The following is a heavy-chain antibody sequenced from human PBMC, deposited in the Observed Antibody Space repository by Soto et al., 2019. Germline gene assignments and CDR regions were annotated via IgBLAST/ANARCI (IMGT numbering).Heavy chain of an antibody. J-gene: IGHJ4*02. Sequence: SETLSLTCTVSGGSISSGGYYWSWIRQHPGKGLEWIGYIYYSGSTYYNPSLKSRVTISVDTSKNQFSLKLSSVTAADTAVYFCARVYLWCSGGSCYSRYFDYWGQGTLVTVSS. D-gene: IGHD2-15*01. CDR1: GGSISSGGYY. CDR3: ARVYLWCSGGSCYSRYFDY. CDR2: IYYSGST. V-gene: IGHV4-31*02.